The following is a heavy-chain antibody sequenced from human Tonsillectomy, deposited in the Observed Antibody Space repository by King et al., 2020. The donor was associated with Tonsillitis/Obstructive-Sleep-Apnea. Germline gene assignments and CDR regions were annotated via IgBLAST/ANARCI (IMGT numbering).Heavy chain of an antibody. D-gene: IGHD4-17*01. CDR1: GFTFTKYW. CDR2: INQDGSEK. CDR3: ARDVNYGDSGLDH. J-gene: IGHJ4*02. V-gene: IGHV3-7*04. Sequence: VQLVESGGGLVQPGGSLRLSCAASGFTFTKYWMSWVRQAPGNGLEWVANINQDGSEKYSVDSVKGRMTISRDNAEKSLYLQMNRLRAEDTAVYYCARDVNYGDSGLDHWGQGTLVTVSS.